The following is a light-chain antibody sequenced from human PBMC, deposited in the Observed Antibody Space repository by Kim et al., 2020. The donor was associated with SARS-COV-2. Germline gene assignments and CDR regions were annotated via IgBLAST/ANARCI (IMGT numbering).Light chain of an antibody. CDR1: QDISNY. J-gene: IGKJ2*01. Sequence: LSASVGDTVTITCHASQDISNYLNWYQQKPGKAPKLLIYDASNLETGVPSRFSGSGSGTDFTFTISSLQPEDIATYYCQQYDNLPTFGQGTKLEI. V-gene: IGKV1-33*01. CDR2: DAS. CDR3: QQYDNLPT.